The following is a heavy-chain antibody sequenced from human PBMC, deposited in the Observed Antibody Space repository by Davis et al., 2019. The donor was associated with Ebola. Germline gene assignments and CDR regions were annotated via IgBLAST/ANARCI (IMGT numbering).Heavy chain of an antibody. V-gene: IGHV1-18*04. CDR2: ISAYNGNT. J-gene: IGHJ3*02. CDR1: GYSFTSYW. Sequence: GSLRLSCKGSGYSFTSYWIGWVRQAPGQGLEWMGWISAYNGNTNYAQKVQGRVTMTTDTSTGTAYLDLRSLRSDDTAVYFCARTSIVGTTTTASDIWGQGTLVTVSS. D-gene: IGHD1-26*01. CDR3: ARTSIVGTTTTASDI.